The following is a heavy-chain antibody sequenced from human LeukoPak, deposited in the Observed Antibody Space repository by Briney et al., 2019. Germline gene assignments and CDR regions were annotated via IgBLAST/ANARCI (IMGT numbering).Heavy chain of an antibody. CDR3: ARGLNGDQYYYYCYMDV. CDR1: GVSISSYY. D-gene: IGHD4-17*01. Sequence: PSETLSLTCTVSGVSISSYYWSWLRQPPGKGLEWIVYIYYSGSTNYNPSLKSRVTISVDTSTNQFSLKLSAVTAADTAVYYCARGLNGDQYYYYCYMDVWGKGTTVTVSS. CDR2: IYYSGST. V-gene: IGHV4-59*01. J-gene: IGHJ6*03.